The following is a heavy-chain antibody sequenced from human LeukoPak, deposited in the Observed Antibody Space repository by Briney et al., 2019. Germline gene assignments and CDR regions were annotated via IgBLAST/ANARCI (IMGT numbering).Heavy chain of an antibody. J-gene: IGHJ3*02. D-gene: IGHD4-17*01. V-gene: IGHV1-2*02. CDR3: ARERTDTTVTNDAFDI. CDR2: INPNSGGT. CDR1: GYTSTGYY. Sequence: ASVKVSYKASGYTSTGYYMHWVRQAPGQGLEWMGWINPNSGGTNYAQKFQGRVTMTRDTSISTAYMELSRLRSDDTAVHYCARERTDTTVTNDAFDIWGQGTMVTVSS.